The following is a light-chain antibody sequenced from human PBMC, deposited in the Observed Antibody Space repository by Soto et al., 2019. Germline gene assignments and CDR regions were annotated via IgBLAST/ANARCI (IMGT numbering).Light chain of an antibody. Sequence: QSVLTQPPSASGTPGQRVTISCSGSASNIGSNGVNWYRQLPGTAPKLLIYSSNERPSGVPDRFSGSKSGTSASLAISGLQSEDEADYHCAAWDDRLNGYVFGTGTKVTVL. CDR2: SSN. CDR1: ASNIGSNG. V-gene: IGLV1-44*01. CDR3: AAWDDRLNGYV. J-gene: IGLJ1*01.